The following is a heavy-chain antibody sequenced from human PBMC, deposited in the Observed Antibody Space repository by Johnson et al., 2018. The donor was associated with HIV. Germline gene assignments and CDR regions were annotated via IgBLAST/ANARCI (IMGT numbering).Heavy chain of an antibody. CDR3: ARDKGTNFSGWYRESDAFDI. CDR2: ISYDGSNK. Sequence: QVQLVESGGGVVQPGRSLRLSCAASRFTFSSYALHWVSQAPGKGLEWVAIISYDGSNKYQADSVKGRFTISRDNSKNTLYLQMNSLRAEDTAVYYCARDKGTNFSGWYRESDAFDIWGQGTMVTVSS. D-gene: IGHD6-19*01. CDR1: RFTFSSYA. V-gene: IGHV3-30*04. J-gene: IGHJ3*02.